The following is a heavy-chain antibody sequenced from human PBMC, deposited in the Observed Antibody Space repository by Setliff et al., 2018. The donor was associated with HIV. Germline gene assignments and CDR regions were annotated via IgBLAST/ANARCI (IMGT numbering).Heavy chain of an antibody. CDR3: ARARGRAQLSYYFDY. J-gene: IGHJ4*02. Sequence: SETLSLTCRVSSGSISGYYWSWVRQPPGRGLEWIGYVSYSGSTSYNPSLNSRVTMSVDTSRDQFSLKLSSVTAADTAVYYCARARGRAQLSYYFDYWGQGRLVTVSS. CDR2: VSYSGST. D-gene: IGHD2-2*01. V-gene: IGHV4-59*01. CDR1: SGSISGYY.